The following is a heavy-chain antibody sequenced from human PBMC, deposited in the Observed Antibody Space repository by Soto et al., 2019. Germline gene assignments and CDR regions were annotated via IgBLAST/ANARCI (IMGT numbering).Heavy chain of an antibody. D-gene: IGHD6-13*01. V-gene: IGHV3-30-3*01. CDR3: ARAGESSSWYSWFDP. CDR1: GFTFSSYA. CDR2: ISYDGSNK. J-gene: IGHJ5*02. Sequence: QVQLVESGGGVVQPGRSLRLSCAASGFTFSSYAMHWVRQAPGKGLEWVAVISYDGSNKYYADSVKGRFTISRDNSKKTLYQQMNSLRAADTGVYYCARAGESSSWYSWFDPWGQGTLVTVSS.